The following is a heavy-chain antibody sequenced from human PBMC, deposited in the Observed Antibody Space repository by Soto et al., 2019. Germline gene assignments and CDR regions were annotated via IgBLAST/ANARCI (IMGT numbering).Heavy chain of an antibody. CDR1: GYTFTNYA. CDR2: INAGNGNT. V-gene: IGHV1-3*05. Sequence: QVQLVQSGAEEKKPGASVKVSCKASGYTFTNYAMHWVRQAPGQRLEWMGWINAGNGNTKYSQKFQGRVTITSDTSASTAYMELSRLRSEDTAVYYCARVSGYYFLDYWGQGTLVTVSS. J-gene: IGHJ4*02. D-gene: IGHD5-12*01. CDR3: ARVSGYYFLDY.